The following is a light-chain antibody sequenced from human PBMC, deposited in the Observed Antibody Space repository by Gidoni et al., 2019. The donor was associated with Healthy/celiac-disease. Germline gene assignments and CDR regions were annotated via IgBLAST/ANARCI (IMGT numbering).Light chain of an antibody. Sequence: DIQMTRSPSSLSASVGDRVTITCRASQSISSYLNWYQPKPGKAPKLLIYAASSLQSGVPSRFSGSGSGTDFTLTISSLQPEDFATYYCQQSYSTPPYTFGQGTKLEIK. CDR2: AAS. CDR1: QSISSY. J-gene: IGKJ2*01. V-gene: IGKV1-39*01. CDR3: QQSYSTPPYT.